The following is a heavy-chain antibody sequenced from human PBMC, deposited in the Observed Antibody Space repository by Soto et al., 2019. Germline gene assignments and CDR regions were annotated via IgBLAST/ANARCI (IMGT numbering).Heavy chain of an antibody. CDR1: GFTVSSNY. J-gene: IGHJ4*02. V-gene: IGHV3-53*01. Sequence: EVQLVESGGGLIQPGGSLRLSCAASGFTVSSNYMSWVRQAPGKGLEWVSVMYSGGSTYYADSVKGRFTISRDNSKNTLFLQMNSLRAEDTAIYYCAKKVNSGPGSQYFDYWGQGTLVTVSS. CDR3: AKKVNSGPGSQYFDY. D-gene: IGHD3-10*01. CDR2: MYSGGST.